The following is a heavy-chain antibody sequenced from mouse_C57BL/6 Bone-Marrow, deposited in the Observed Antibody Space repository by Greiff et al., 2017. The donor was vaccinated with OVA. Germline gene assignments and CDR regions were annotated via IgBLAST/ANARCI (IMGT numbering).Heavy chain of an antibody. CDR1: GFNIKDDY. V-gene: IGHV14-4*01. J-gene: IGHJ2*01. CDR3: TSYGNFDY. Sequence: EVKLVESGAELVRPGASVKLSCTASGFNIKDDYMHWVKQRPEQGLEWIGWIDPENGDTEYASKFQGKATITADTSSNTACLQLSSLTSEDTAVYYCTSYGNFDYWGQGTTLTVSS. D-gene: IGHD2-1*01. CDR2: IDPENGDT.